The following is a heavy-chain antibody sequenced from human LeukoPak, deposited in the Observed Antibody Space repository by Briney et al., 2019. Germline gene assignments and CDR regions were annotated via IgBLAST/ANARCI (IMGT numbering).Heavy chain of an antibody. Sequence: GASVKVSCKASGGTFSSYAISWVRQAPGQGLEWMGGIIPIFGTANYAQKFKGRVTITADESTSTAYMELSSLRSEDTAVYYCARRVWYQEEVVRFDYWGQGTLVTVSS. CDR3: ARRVWYQEEVVRFDY. V-gene: IGHV1-69*13. CDR2: IIPIFGTA. J-gene: IGHJ4*02. CDR1: GGTFSSYA. D-gene: IGHD2-15*01.